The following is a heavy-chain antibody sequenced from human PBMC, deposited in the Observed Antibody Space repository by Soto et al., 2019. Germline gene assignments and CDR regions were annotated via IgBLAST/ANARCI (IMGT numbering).Heavy chain of an antibody. J-gene: IGHJ6*02. CDR3: ARDGWGSGYCSGGSCYSKDNRGYYYYGMDV. D-gene: IGHD2-15*01. CDR2: IIPIFGTA. V-gene: IGHV1-69*13. Sequence: SVKVSCKASGGTFSSYAISWVRQAPGQGLEWMGGIIPIFGTANYAQKFQGRVTITADESTSTAYMELSSLRSEDTAVYYCARDGWGSGYCSGGSCYSKDNRGYYYYGMDVWGQGTTVTVS. CDR1: GGTFSSYA.